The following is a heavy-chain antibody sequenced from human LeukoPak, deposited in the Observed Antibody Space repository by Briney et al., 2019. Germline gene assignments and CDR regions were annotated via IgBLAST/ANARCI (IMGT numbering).Heavy chain of an antibody. CDR1: GFTFSSYW. V-gene: IGHV3-7*04. Sequence: GGSLRLSCAASGFTFSSYWMSWVRQAPGKGLEWVAHIKEDGSEECYVDSVKGRFTISRDNAKNSLYLQMNSLSGEDTAVYYCARVHWYFDLWGRGTLVTVSS. J-gene: IGHJ2*01. CDR3: ARVHWYFDL. CDR2: IKEDGSEE.